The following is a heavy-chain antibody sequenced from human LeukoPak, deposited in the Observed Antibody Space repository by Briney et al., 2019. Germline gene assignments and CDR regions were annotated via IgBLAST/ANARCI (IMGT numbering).Heavy chain of an antibody. Sequence: QPGGSLRLSCAASGLTFTNHAMQWVRQAPGKGLEYVSAISGNGGSTYYANSVKGRFTISRDNSKNTVYLQMDSLRAEDMAVYYCASAGVIRYVAWLINYYMDVWGKGATVTVSS. CDR1: GLTFTNHA. J-gene: IGHJ6*03. D-gene: IGHD3-9*01. V-gene: IGHV3-64*01. CDR3: ASAGVIRYVAWLINYYMDV. CDR2: ISGNGGST.